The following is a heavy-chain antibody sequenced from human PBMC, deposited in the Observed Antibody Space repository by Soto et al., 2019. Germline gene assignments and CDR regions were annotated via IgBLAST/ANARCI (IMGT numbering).Heavy chain of an antibody. CDR3: AKDQQPWAYNWNSIDY. Sequence: GSLRLSCAASGFTFSSYGMHWVRQAPGKGLEWVAVISYDGSNKYYADSVKGRFTISRDNSKNTLYLQMNSLRAEDTAVYYCAKDQQPWAYNWNSIDYWGQGTLVTVSS. CDR1: GFTFSSYG. CDR2: ISYDGSNK. J-gene: IGHJ4*02. V-gene: IGHV3-30*18. D-gene: IGHD1-7*01.